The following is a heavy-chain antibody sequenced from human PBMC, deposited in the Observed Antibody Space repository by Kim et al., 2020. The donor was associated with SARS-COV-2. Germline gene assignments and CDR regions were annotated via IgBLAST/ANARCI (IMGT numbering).Heavy chain of an antibody. CDR1: GFTFEDYA. V-gene: IGHV3-9*01. CDR3: AGNRSGSRVGEGFDL. D-gene: IGHD3-10*01. Sequence: GGSLRLSCAASGFTFEDYAFHWVRQAPGKGLEWVAGINWNSASIDYADSVKGRFTISRDNSKNSVYLQMNSLRPEDTAFYYCAGNRSGSRVGEGFDLWGQGTLVTFSS. CDR2: INWNSASI. J-gene: IGHJ4*02.